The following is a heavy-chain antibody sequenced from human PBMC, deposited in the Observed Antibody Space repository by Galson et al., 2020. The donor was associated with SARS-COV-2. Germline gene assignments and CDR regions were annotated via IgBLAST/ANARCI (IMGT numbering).Heavy chain of an antibody. J-gene: IGHJ4*02. D-gene: IGHD6-13*01. Sequence: GGSLRLSCAASGFPFNQYAMHWVRQAPGKGLEWVSVIWYDGWNKYYADSVNGRFAISRDNSKNTVYLQMNSLEVEDTAVYYCARELKEAATDYWCQGTLVTVSS. CDR3: ARELKEAATDY. V-gene: IGHV3-33*01. CDR2: IWYDGWNK. CDR1: GFPFNQYA.